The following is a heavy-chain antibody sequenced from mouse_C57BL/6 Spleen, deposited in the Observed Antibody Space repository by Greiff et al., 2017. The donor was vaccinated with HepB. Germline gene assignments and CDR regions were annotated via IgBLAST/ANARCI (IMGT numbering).Heavy chain of an antibody. D-gene: IGHD1-1*01. Sequence: EVKLMESGGGLVKPGGSLKLSCAASGFTFSSYAMSWVRQTPEKRLEWVATISDGGSYTYYPDNVKGRCTISRDNAKNNLYLQMSHLKSEDTAMYYCARDRLLDAMDYWGQGTSVTVSS. CDR1: GFTFSSYA. V-gene: IGHV5-4*01. CDR3: ARDRLLDAMDY. J-gene: IGHJ4*01. CDR2: ISDGGSYT.